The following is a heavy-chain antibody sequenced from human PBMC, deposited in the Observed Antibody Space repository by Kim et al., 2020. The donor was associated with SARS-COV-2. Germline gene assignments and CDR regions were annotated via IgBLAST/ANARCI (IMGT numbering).Heavy chain of an antibody. CDR1: GYTFTSYA. J-gene: IGHJ6*02. Sequence: ASVKVSCKASGYTFTSYAMNWVRQAPGQGLEWMGWINTNTGNPTYAQGFTGRFVFSLDTSVSTAYLQISSLKAEDTAVYYCARDGDIVVVPAADYYGMAVWGQGTTVTVSS. CDR3: ARDGDIVVVPAADYYGMAV. V-gene: IGHV7-4-1*02. CDR2: INTNTGNP. D-gene: IGHD2-2*01.